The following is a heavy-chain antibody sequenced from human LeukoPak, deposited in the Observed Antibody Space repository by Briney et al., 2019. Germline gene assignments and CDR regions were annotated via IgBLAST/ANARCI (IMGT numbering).Heavy chain of an antibody. CDR1: GGSFSGYY. CDR3: ARAPYSNYAYNWFDP. V-gene: IGHV4-34*01. Sequence: PSETLSLTCAVYGGSFSGYYWSWIRQPPGKGLEWIGEINHSGSTNYNSSLKSRVTISVDTSKNQFSLKLSSVTAADTAVYYCARAPYSNYAYNWFDPWGQGTLVTVSS. J-gene: IGHJ5*02. CDR2: INHSGST. D-gene: IGHD4-11*01.